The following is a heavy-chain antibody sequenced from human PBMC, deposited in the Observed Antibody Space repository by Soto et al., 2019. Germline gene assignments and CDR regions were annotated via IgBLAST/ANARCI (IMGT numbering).Heavy chain of an antibody. CDR1: GFTFSSYW. V-gene: IGHV3-7*01. D-gene: IGHD3-3*01. J-gene: IGHJ5*02. CDR2: IKQDGSEK. CDR3: ARDRRSYITIFGVSHLEGFDP. Sequence: GSLRLSCAASGFTFSSYWMSWVRQAPGKGLEWVANIKQDGSEKYYVDSVRGRFTISRDNAKNSLYLQMNSLRAEDTAVYYCARDRRSYITIFGVSHLEGFDPWGQGTLVTVSS.